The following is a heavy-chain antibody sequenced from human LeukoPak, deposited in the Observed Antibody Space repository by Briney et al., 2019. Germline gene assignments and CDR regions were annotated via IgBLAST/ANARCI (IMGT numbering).Heavy chain of an antibody. D-gene: IGHD3-10*01. CDR2: ISSSGSTI. Sequence: GGSLRLSCAASGFTFSDYYMSWIRQAPGKGLEWVSYISSSGSTIYYADSVKGRFTISKDNAKNSLYLQMNSLRAEDTAVYYCARDPATGWFGDLPDYWGQGTLVTVSS. J-gene: IGHJ4*02. V-gene: IGHV3-11*04. CDR1: GFTFSDYY. CDR3: ARDPATGWFGDLPDY.